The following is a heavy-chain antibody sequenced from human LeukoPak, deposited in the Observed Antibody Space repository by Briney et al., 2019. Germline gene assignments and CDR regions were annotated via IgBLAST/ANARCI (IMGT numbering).Heavy chain of an antibody. V-gene: IGHV3-66*01. CDR1: GFTVSSNY. J-gene: IGHJ3*02. Sequence: PGGSLRLSCAASGFTVSSNYMSWVRQAPGQGLEWVSVIYSGGSTDYKDSVKDRFIISRDNSKNTLYPQMNSLRAEDTAVYYCAKEMATMNAFDIWGQGTMVTVSS. CDR2: IYSGGST. CDR3: AKEMATMNAFDI. D-gene: IGHD5-24*01.